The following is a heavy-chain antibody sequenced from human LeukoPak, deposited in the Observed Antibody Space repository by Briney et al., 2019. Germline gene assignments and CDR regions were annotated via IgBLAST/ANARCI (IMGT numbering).Heavy chain of an antibody. V-gene: IGHV4-34*01. Sequence: PSETLSLTCAVYGGSFSGHYWSWIRQPPGKGLEWIGEINHSGSTNYNPSLKSRVTISVDTSNNQFSLKLSSVTAADTAMYYCARGFSSSSCWFDPWGQGTLVTVSS. D-gene: IGHD6-13*01. CDR1: GGSFSGHY. CDR3: ARGFSSSSCWFDP. J-gene: IGHJ5*02. CDR2: INHSGST.